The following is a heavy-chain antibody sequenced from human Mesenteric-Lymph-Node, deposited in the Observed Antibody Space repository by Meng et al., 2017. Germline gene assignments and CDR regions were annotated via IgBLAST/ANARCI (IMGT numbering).Heavy chain of an antibody. CDR2: MNPNSGNT. Sequence: ASVKVSCKASGYTFTSYDINWERQATGQGLEWMGWMNPNSGNTGYAQKFQGRVTITRNTSMSTAYMELSSLRSEDTAVYYCARGSPLSHYDILTGPSYYGMDVWGQGTTVTVSS. CDR3: ARGSPLSHYDILTGPSYYGMDV. V-gene: IGHV1-8*03. D-gene: IGHD3-9*01. CDR1: GYTFTSYD. J-gene: IGHJ6*02.